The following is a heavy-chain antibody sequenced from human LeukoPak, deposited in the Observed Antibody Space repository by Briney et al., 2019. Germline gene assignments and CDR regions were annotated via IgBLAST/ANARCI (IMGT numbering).Heavy chain of an antibody. CDR2: IYYSGST. CDR1: GGSISSSSYY. V-gene: IGHV4-39*01. D-gene: IGHD3-22*01. Sequence: PSETLSLTCTVSGGSISSSSYYWGWIRQPPGKGLEWIGSIYYSGSTYYNPSLKSRVTISVDTSKNQFSLKLSSVTAADTAVYYCASGGSIYDSSGYYYLYYFDYWGQGTLVTVSS. J-gene: IGHJ4*02. CDR3: ASGGSIYDSSGYYYLYYFDY.